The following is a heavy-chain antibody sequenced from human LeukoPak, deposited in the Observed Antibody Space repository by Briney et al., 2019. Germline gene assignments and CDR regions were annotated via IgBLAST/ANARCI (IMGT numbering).Heavy chain of an antibody. V-gene: IGHV3-30*02. Sequence: GGSLRLSCAASGFTFSSYGMHWVRQAPGKGLEWVAFIRYDGSNKYYADSVKGRFTISRDNSKNTLYLQTNSLRAEDTAVYYCAKGGNYYDSSGYYYRGYFQHWGQGTLATVSS. CDR2: IRYDGSNK. CDR1: GFTFSSYG. J-gene: IGHJ1*01. D-gene: IGHD3-22*01. CDR3: AKGGNYYDSSGYYYRGYFQH.